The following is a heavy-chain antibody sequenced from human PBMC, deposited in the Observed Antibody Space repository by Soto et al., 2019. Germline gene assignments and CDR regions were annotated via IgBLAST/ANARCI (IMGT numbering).Heavy chain of an antibody. D-gene: IGHD4-17*01. Sequence: SETLSLTCAVYGGSFSGYYWSWIRQPPGKGLEWIGEINHSGSTTYNPSLKSRVTISVDTSKNQFSLKLSSVTAADTAVYYCARGKDYGGKEYYFDYWGQGTLVTVSS. J-gene: IGHJ4*02. V-gene: IGHV4-34*01. CDR1: GGSFSGYY. CDR2: INHSGST. CDR3: ARGKDYGGKEYYFDY.